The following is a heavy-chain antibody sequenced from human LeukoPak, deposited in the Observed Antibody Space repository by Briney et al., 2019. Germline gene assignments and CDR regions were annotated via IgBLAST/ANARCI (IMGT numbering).Heavy chain of an antibody. J-gene: IGHJ5*02. CDR2: IRYDGSNK. Sequence: GRSLRLSCAAPGFTFSSYGMHWVRQAPGKGLEWVAFIRYDGSNKYYADSVKGRFTISRDNSKNTLYLQMNSLRAEDTAVYYCAKDRFQSFDPWGQGTLVTVSS. CDR3: AKDRFQSFDP. CDR1: GFTFSSYG. D-gene: IGHD3-3*01. V-gene: IGHV3-30*02.